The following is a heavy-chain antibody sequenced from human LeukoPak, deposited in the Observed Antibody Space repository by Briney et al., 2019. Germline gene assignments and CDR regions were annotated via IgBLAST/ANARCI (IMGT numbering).Heavy chain of an antibody. CDR2: IKQDGSEK. CDR1: GFTFSSYW. J-gene: IGHJ4*02. Sequence: QPGGSLRLSCAASGFTFSSYWMSWVRQAPGKGREWVANIKQDGSEKYYVDSVKGRFTISRDNAKNSLYLQMNSLRAEDTAVYYCAREVSTPYFDYWGQGTLVTVSS. V-gene: IGHV3-7*01. CDR3: AREVSTPYFDY.